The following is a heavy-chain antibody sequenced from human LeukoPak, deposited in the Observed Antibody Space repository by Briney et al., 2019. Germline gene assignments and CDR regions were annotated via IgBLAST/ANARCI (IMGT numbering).Heavy chain of an antibody. CDR1: GFTFSSYA. D-gene: IGHD3-10*01. CDR2: ISYDGSNK. Sequence: GGSLRLSCAASGFTFSSYAMHWVRQAPGKGLEWVAVISYDGSNKYYADSVKGRFTISRDNSKNTLYLQMNSLRAEDTAVYYCARRYYGSGSFYFDYWGQGTLVTVSS. CDR3: ARRYYGSGSFYFDY. V-gene: IGHV3-30-3*01. J-gene: IGHJ4*02.